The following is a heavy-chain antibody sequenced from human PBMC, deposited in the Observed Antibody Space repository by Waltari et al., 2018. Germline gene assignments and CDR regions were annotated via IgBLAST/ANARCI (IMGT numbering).Heavy chain of an antibody. J-gene: IGHJ3*01. CDR2: MNHRGSG. CDR3: ARAPSFHYGVFSVPLTLDY. CDR1: GESFSDHF. D-gene: IGHD4-17*01. Sequence: QVQLNQWGAGVLKPSETLSLTCAVYGESFSDHFWTWIRQPPGKGLEWIGQMNHRGSGTYHPSLKNRVTISVDTAMNQFSLMMTSLTAADTAVYYCARAPSFHYGVFSVPLTLDYWSQGTMVFVSS. V-gene: IGHV4-34*01.